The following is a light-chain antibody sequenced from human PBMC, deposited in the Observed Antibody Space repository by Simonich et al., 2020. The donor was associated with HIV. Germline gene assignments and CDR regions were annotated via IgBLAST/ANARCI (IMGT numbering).Light chain of an antibody. CDR2: DVT. V-gene: IGLV2-14*01. CDR3: SSYTSFTVV. Sequence: SALPQPASVSGSPGQSITISCTGTSRDVGGYSYVSWYQQHPGQAPKLMIYDVTTRPSGVSNRFSAAKSGNTSSLTISVHQAEDEADYYCSSYTSFTVVFGGGTKLTVL. J-gene: IGLJ2*01. CDR1: SRDVGGYSY.